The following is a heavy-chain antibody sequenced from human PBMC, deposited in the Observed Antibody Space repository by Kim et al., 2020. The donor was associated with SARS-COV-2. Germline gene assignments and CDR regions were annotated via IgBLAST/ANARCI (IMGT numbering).Heavy chain of an antibody. J-gene: IGHJ6*02. Sequence: GGSLRLSCAASGFTFSSYGMHWVRQAPGKGLEWVAVISYDGSNKYYADSVKGRFTISRDNSKNTLYLQMNSLRAEDTAVYYCAKEFKNVRLGELSLSYYYYGMDVWGQGTTVTVSS. V-gene: IGHV3-30*18. CDR1: GFTFSSYG. D-gene: IGHD3-16*02. CDR3: AKEFKNVRLGELSLSYYYYGMDV. CDR2: ISYDGSNK.